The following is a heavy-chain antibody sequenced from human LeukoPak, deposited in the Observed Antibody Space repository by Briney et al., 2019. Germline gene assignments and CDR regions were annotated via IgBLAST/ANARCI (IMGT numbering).Heavy chain of an antibody. CDR1: GFSFSSYS. D-gene: IGHD3-10*01. CDR2: ISGSSSYI. V-gene: IGHV3-21*01. Sequence: GGSLRLSCAASGFSFSSYSMNGVLQAPGKGLEWVSAISGSSSYIYYADSVKGRFTISRDNAKNSVDLQMNSLRAEDTAVYYCASVPGETKKRAIDYWGQGTLVTVSS. J-gene: IGHJ4*02. CDR3: ASVPGETKKRAIDY.